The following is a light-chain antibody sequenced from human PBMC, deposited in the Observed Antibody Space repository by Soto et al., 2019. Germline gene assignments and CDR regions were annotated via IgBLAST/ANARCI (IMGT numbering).Light chain of an antibody. J-gene: IGKJ4*01. CDR1: QGISNY. V-gene: IGKV1-9*01. CDR2: PTS. CDR3: QQLRSYPLT. Sequence: DIQLTQSPAFLSASVGDRVTITCRASQGISNYLAWYQQEPGKAPKLLMYPTSTLQSGVPSRFSGSGSGTEFTLTITSLQPEDSATYYCQQLRSYPLTFGGGTKVDI.